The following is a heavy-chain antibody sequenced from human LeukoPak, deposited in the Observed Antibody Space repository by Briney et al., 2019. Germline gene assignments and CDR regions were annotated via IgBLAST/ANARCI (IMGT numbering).Heavy chain of an antibody. CDR2: ISYDGSNK. V-gene: IGHV3-30-3*01. CDR3: ARVQGFRSGYSGY. J-gene: IGHJ4*01. D-gene: IGHD3-3*01. CDR1: GFTFSSYA. Sequence: PGRSLRLSCAASGFTFSSYAMHWVRQAPGKGLEWVAVISYDGSNKYYADSVKGRFTISRDNSKNTLYLQMNSLRAEDTAVYYCARVQGFRSGYSGYWGQGTLVTVSS.